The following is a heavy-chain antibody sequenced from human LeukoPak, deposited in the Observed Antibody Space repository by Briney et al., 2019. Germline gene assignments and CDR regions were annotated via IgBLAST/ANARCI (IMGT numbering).Heavy chain of an antibody. CDR3: AIPYYDSSGYYYGDAFDI. J-gene: IGHJ3*02. Sequence: PSETLSLTCTVSGGSISSYYWSWIRQPAGKGLEWIGRIYTSGSTNYNPSLKSRVTISVDKSKNQFSLKLSSVTAADTAVYYCAIPYYDSSGYYYGDAFDIWGQGTMVTVSS. CDR1: GGSISSYY. D-gene: IGHD3-22*01. V-gene: IGHV4-4*07. CDR2: IYTSGST.